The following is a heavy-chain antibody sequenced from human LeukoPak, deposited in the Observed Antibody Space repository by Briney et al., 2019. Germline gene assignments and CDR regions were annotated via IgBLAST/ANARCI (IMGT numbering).Heavy chain of an antibody. CDR1: GFTFSGSE. CDR2: ISGGGGTT. CDR3: ARPVTYGGVYFDY. D-gene: IGHD3-16*01. J-gene: IGHJ4*02. Sequence: LAGGSLRLSCAASGFTFSGSEMNWVRQAPGKGLEWVSAISGGGGTTYYADSVKGRFIISRDNAKNTLYLQLNSLRAEDTAVYYCARPVTYGGVYFDYWGQGTLVTVSS. V-gene: IGHV3-48*03.